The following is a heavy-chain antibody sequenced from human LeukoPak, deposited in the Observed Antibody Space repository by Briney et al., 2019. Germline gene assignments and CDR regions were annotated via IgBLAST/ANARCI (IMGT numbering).Heavy chain of an antibody. CDR1: GLTFSSYW. CDR2: INQDGSTK. J-gene: IGHJ4*02. D-gene: IGHD5-24*01. V-gene: IGHV3-7*01. CDR3: ATDRGYLQFDY. Sequence: GGPLRLSCAASGLTFSSYWMTWVRQAPGKGLEWVANINQDGSTKYYVDSVQGRFTISRDNARSSLYLQMNSLRAEDTAVYYCATDRGYLQFDYWGQGTLVTVSS.